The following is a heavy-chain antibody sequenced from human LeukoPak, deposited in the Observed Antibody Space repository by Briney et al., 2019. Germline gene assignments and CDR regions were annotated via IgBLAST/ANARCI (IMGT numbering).Heavy chain of an antibody. CDR3: ARDRVLLWFGEYD. J-gene: IGHJ4*02. CDR2: INPNSGGT. Sequence: ASVKVSCKASGYTFTGYYMHWVRQAPGQGVERKGWINPNSGGTNYAQKFQGRVTMTRDTSISTAYMELSRLRSDDTAVYYCARDRVLLWFGEYDWGQGTLVTVSS. V-gene: IGHV1-2*02. CDR1: GYTFTGYY. D-gene: IGHD3-10*01.